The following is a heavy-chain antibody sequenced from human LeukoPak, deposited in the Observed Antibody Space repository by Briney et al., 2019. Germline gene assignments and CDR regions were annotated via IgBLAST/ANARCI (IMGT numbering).Heavy chain of an antibody. Sequence: GGSLRLSCAASGFTFSSYEMNWVRQAPGKGLEWVSYISSSGSTIYYADSVKGRLTISRDNAKNSLYLQMNSLRAEDTAVYYCARVSGYCSSTSCYGSAFDIWGQGTMVTVSS. CDR3: ARVSGYCSSTSCYGSAFDI. CDR2: ISSSGSTI. V-gene: IGHV3-48*03. CDR1: GFTFSSYE. J-gene: IGHJ3*02. D-gene: IGHD2-2*01.